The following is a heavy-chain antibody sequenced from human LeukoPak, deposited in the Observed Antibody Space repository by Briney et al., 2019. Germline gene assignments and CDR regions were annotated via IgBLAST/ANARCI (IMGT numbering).Heavy chain of an antibody. J-gene: IGHJ4*02. CDR2: IQYDGSNE. V-gene: IGHV3-30*02. CDR1: RFTFSSYG. CDR3: XXXXXGSGTYGAFDY. D-gene: IGHD3-10*01. Sequence: GGSLRLSCAASRFTFSSYGMHWVRQAPGKGLEWVAYIQYDGSNEQYADSVKGRFTISRDNSKNTLYLQMNSLRAEDTAVYYXXXXXXGSGTYGAFDYWGQGTLVTVSS.